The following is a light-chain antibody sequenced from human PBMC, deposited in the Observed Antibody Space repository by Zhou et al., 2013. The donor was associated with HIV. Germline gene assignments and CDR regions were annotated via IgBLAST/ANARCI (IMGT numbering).Light chain of an antibody. CDR1: QSVSSS. J-gene: IGKJ4*01. CDR3: QQRASWPLT. V-gene: IGKV3-11*01. Sequence: EIVLTQSPATLSLPPGERATLSCRASQSVSSSLAWYQQKSGQAPRLLIYDASNRATGIPARFSGSGSGTDFTLTISSLEPEDFAVYYCQQRASWPLTFGGGTKVEIK. CDR2: DAS.